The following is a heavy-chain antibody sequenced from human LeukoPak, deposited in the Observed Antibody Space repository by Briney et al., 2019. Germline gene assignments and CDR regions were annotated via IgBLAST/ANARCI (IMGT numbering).Heavy chain of an antibody. V-gene: IGHV4-59*08. CDR1: GGSISSYY. CDR3: ARHAESGYDRFDH. J-gene: IGHJ4*02. CDR2: IYYSGST. Sequence: AETLSLTCTVSGGSISSYYWSWIRQPPGKRLEWIGYIYYSGSTNYNPSLKSRVTISVDTSKNQFSLKLSSVTAADTAVYYCARHAESGYDRFDHWGQGTLVTVSS. D-gene: IGHD5-12*01.